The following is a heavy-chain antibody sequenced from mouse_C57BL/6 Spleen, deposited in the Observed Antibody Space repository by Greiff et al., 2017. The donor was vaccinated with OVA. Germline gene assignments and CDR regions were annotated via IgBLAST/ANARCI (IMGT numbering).Heavy chain of an antibody. V-gene: IGHV1-15*01. J-gene: IGHJ4*01. Sequence: VQLQQSGAELVRPGASVTLSCKASGYTFTDYEMHWVKQTPVHGLEWIGAIDPETGGTAYNQKFKGKAILTADKSSSTAYMELRSLTSEDSAVYYCTRGGRYYYAMDYWGQGTSVTVSS. CDR1: GYTFTDYE. CDR3: TRGGRYYYAMDY. CDR2: IDPETGGT.